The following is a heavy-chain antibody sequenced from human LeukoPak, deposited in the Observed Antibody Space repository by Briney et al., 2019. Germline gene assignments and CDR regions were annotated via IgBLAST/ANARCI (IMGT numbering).Heavy chain of an antibody. D-gene: IGHD4-23*01. V-gene: IGHV4-31*03. J-gene: IGHJ5*02. CDR2: IYYSGST. CDR1: GGSISSGGYY. Sequence: SQTLSLTCTVSGGSISSGGYYWSWIRQHPGKGLEWIGYIYYSGSTYYNPSLKSRVTISVDTSKNQFSLKLSSVTAADTTVYYRARGPGSIAAACTVVGNWFDPWGQGTLVTVSS. CDR3: ARGPGSIAAACTVVGNWFDP.